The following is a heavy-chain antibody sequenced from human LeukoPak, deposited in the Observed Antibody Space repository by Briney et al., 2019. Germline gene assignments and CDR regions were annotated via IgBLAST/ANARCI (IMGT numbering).Heavy chain of an antibody. J-gene: IGHJ3*02. V-gene: IGHV3-30*14. CDR2: ISYDGRNK. CDR3: SRDLPLSYDCWSGCSYHDALDI. CDR1: GFTFSSYA. Sequence: GRSLRLSCAASGFTFSSYAMHWVRQAPGKGLEWVADISYDGRNKYYADSVKGRFTLSRDNSKNTLYLQMNSLRAEDTAVYLCSRDLPLSYDCWSGCSYHDALDIWGQGTRVIVSS. D-gene: IGHD3-3*01.